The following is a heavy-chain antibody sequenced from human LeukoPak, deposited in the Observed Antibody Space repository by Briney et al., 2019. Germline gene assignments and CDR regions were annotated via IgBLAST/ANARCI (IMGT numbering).Heavy chain of an antibody. J-gene: IGHJ4*02. CDR2: IENNNGGT. Sequence: ASVRVSCKASGYTFKSFGISWVRQAPGQGLEWMAWIENNNGGTKYAQNVQGRATLTTDTTTSTVYMELRSLRSDDTAIYYCGRGSAADYWGQGTQVTVSS. CDR3: GRGSAADY. V-gene: IGHV1-18*01. CDR1: GYTFKSFG. D-gene: IGHD6-25*01.